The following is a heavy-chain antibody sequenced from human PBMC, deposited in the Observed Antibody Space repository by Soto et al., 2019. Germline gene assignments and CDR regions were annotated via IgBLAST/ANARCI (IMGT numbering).Heavy chain of an antibody. V-gene: IGHV1-18*01. Sequence: GASVKVSCKAGGYCFTSYGISWVRQAPGQVLEWMGWISAYNGNTNYAQKLQGRVTMTTDTSTSTAYMELRSLRSDDTAVYYCARDSLVTMVRGVPSYYYYYMDVWGKGTTVTVSS. CDR2: ISAYNGNT. D-gene: IGHD3-10*01. CDR3: ARDSLVTMVRGVPSYYYYYMDV. J-gene: IGHJ6*03. CDR1: GYCFTSYG.